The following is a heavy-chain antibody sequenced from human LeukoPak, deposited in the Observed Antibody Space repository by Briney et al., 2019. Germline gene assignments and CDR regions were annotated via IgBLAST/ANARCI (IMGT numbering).Heavy chain of an antibody. CDR1: GFTFSRYG. J-gene: IGHJ6*02. D-gene: IGHD1-26*01. V-gene: IGHV3-30*18. Sequence: GGSLRLSCAASGFTFSRYGIYWVRQAPGKGLEWVAVIAYDGSNKYYADSVKGRFTISRDNSKNTLYLQLNSLRAEDTAVYYCAKDKRVGARRYYYGMDVWGQGTTVTVSS. CDR2: IAYDGSNK. CDR3: AKDKRVGARRYYYGMDV.